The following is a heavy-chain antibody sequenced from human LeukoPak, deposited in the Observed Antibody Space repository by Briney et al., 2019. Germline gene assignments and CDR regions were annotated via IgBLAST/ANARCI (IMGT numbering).Heavy chain of an antibody. CDR2: ISGSGGST. J-gene: IGHJ4*02. V-gene: IGHV3-23*01. CDR3: AKDHRAAANY. CDR1: GFTFSIYG. D-gene: IGHD6-13*01. Sequence: GTLRLSCAGSGFTFSIYGMSWVGQAPGKGVEWVSAISGSGGSTYYADSVKGGVTISRDNAKNTLYLQMNSLRAEDTAVYYCAKDHRAAANYWGQGTLVTVSS.